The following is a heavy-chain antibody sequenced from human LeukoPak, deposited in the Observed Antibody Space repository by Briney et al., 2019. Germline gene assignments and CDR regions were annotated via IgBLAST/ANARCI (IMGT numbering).Heavy chain of an antibody. D-gene: IGHD2-2*01. CDR3: ARGCSSTSCSSYYYYYYMDV. Sequence: GGSLRLSCAASGFNFSSYSMNWVRQAPGKGLEWVSYISSSSSTIYYADSVKGRFTISRDNAKNSLYLQMNSLRAEDTAVYYCARGCSSTSCSSYYYYYYMDVWGKGTTVTVSS. CDR1: GFNFSSYS. J-gene: IGHJ6*03. V-gene: IGHV3-48*04. CDR2: ISSSSSTI.